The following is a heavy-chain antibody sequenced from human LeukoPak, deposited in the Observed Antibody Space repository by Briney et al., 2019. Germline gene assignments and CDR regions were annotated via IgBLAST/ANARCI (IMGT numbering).Heavy chain of an antibody. D-gene: IGHD4-11*01. CDR1: GGSISSSSYY. V-gene: IGHV4-39*07. CDR3: AGDDYSAFGYYYMDV. CDR2: IYYSGST. Sequence: SETLSLTCTVSGGSISSSSYYWGWIRQPPGTGLEWIGSIYYSGSTYYNPSLKSRVTISVDTSKNQFSLKLSSVTAADTAVYYCAGDDYSAFGYYYMDVWGRGTTVTVSS. J-gene: IGHJ6*03.